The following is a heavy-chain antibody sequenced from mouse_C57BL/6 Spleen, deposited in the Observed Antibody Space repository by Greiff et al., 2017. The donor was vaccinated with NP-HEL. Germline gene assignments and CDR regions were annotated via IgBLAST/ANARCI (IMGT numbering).Heavy chain of an antibody. CDR2: IYPGDGDT. CDR1: GYAFSSSW. Sequence: QVQLQQSGPELVKPGASVKISCKASGYAFSSSWMNWVKQRPGKGLEWIGRIYPGDGDTNYNGKFKGKATLTADKSSSTAYMQISSLTSEDSAVYFCARGEGVYWGQGTTLTVSS. CDR3: ARGEGVY. J-gene: IGHJ2*01. V-gene: IGHV1-82*01.